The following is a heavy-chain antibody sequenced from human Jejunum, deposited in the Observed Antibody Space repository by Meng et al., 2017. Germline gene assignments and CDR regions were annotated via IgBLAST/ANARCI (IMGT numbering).Heavy chain of an antibody. Sequence: SGPTLVKPTQTLTLTCTFSGFSLTTSGVGGAWIRQPPGKALEWLALIYWNGEKYYSPSLKSKLTITKDTSKNQVVRTMGTMDPVDTATYYCAHVFAGWPYFEDWSQGTLVTVSS. CDR2: IYWNGEK. CDR3: AHVFAGWPYFED. V-gene: IGHV2-5*01. D-gene: IGHD6-19*01. J-gene: IGHJ4*03. CDR1: GFSLTTSGVG.